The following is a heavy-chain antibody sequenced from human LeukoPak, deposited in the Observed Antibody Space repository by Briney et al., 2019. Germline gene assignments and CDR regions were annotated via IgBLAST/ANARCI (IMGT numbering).Heavy chain of an antibody. CDR2: IWYDGSNK. V-gene: IGHV3-33*01. Sequence: GGSLRLSCAASGFTFSSYGMHWVRQAPGKGLEWVAVIWYDGSNKYYADSVKGRFTISRDNSKNTLYLQMNSLRAEDTAVYYCARDGRGIAAAGTSRFDYWGQGTLVTVSS. J-gene: IGHJ4*02. CDR3: ARDGRGIAAAGTSRFDY. D-gene: IGHD6-13*01. CDR1: GFTFSSYG.